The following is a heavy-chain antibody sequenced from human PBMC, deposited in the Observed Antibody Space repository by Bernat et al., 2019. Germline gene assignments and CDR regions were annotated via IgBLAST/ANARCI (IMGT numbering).Heavy chain of an antibody. V-gene: IGHV1-69*01. CDR3: ARFDDPDCTNGVCSDY. CDR2: IIPIFGTA. D-gene: IGHD2-8*01. CDR1: GGTFSSYA. J-gene: IGHJ4*02. Sequence: QVQLVQSGAEVKKPGSSVKVSCKASGGTFSSYAISWVRHAPGQGLEWMGGIIPIFGTANYAQKFQGRVTVTRDESTSTANMERSRLRSEDTAVDYCARFDDPDCTNGVCSDYWGQGTLVTVSS.